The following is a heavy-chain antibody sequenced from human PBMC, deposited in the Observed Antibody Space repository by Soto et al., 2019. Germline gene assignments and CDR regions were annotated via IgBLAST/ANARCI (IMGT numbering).Heavy chain of an antibody. CDR1: GGTFSSYA. V-gene: IGHV1-69*13. CDR2: IIPIFGTA. CDR3: ARDRRADPTRASYFDY. Sequence: ASVKVSCKASGGTFSSYAISWVRQAPGQGLEWMGGIIPIFGTANYAQKFQGRVTITADESTSTAYMELSSLRSEDAAVYYCARDRRADPTRASYFDYWRQGTLLTVSS. J-gene: IGHJ4*02. D-gene: IGHD5-12*01.